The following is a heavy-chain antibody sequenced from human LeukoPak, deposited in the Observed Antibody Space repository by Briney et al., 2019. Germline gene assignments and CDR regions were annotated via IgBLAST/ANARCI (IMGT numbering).Heavy chain of an antibody. Sequence: GGSLRLSCAASGFTFSSYGMHWVRQAPGKGLEWVAVISYDGSNKYYADSVKGRFTISRDNSKNTLYLQMNSLRAEDTAVYYCAKDLDIVATLAAFDYWGQGTLVTVSS. CDR3: AKDLDIVATLAAFDY. CDR2: ISYDGSNK. J-gene: IGHJ4*02. CDR1: GFTFSSYG. V-gene: IGHV3-30*18. D-gene: IGHD5-12*01.